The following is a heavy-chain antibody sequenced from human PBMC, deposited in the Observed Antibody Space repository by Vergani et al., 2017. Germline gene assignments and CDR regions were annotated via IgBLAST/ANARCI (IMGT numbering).Heavy chain of an antibody. CDR3: ARDRDGSSWSDY. Sequence: QVQLVQSGAEVKKPGASVKVSCKASGYTFTSYYMHWVRQAPGQGLEWMGIINPSGGSTSYAQKFQGRVTMTRDTSTSTVYMKLSSVTAADTAVYYCARDRDGSSWSDYWGQGTLVTVSS. CDR1: GYTFTSYY. CDR2: INPSGGST. D-gene: IGHD6-13*01. J-gene: IGHJ4*02. V-gene: IGHV1-46*01.